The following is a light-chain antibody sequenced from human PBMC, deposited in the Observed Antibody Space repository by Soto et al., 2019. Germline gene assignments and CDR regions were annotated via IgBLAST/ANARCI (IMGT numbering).Light chain of an antibody. CDR2: DAS. CDR3: QQYGSSRT. CDR1: QSVSSN. J-gene: IGKJ1*01. Sequence: TLSVSPGERATLSCRASQSVSSNLAWYQQKPGQAPRLLIYDASTRATGIPDRFSGSGSGTDFSLTISRLESEDFAVYFCQQYGSSRTFGLGTKVDIK. V-gene: IGKV3-20*01.